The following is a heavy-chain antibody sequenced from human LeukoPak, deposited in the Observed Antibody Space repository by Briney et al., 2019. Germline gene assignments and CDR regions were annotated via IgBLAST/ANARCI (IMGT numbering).Heavy chain of an antibody. D-gene: IGHD5-12*01. CDR3: AKDSVRGYSGYGNDGFDI. CDR1: GFTFSSYS. J-gene: IGHJ3*02. V-gene: IGHV3-48*01. Sequence: GGSLRLSCAASGFTFSSYSMNWVRQAPGKGLEWVSYISSSSNTIYYADSVKGRFTISRDNAKNTLYLQMNSLRAEDTAVYYCAKDSVRGYSGYGNDGFDIWGQGTMVTVSS. CDR2: ISSSSNTI.